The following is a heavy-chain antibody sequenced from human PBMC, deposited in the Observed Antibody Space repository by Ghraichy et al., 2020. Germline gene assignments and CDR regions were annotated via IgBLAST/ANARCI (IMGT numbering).Heavy chain of an antibody. CDR3: ARYASVFFFES. CDR2: IIPLIGKP. Sequence: SSVKVSCKASGGTFSRLGFFWVRQAPGQGLEWMAKIIPLIGKPTYSQKFQGRLTVSADKSTNTVYMELSGLKSEDTAVYYCARYASVFFFESWGQGTLVTVSS. J-gene: IGHJ5*01. D-gene: IGHD2-2*01. CDR1: GGTFSRLG. V-gene: IGHV1-69*04.